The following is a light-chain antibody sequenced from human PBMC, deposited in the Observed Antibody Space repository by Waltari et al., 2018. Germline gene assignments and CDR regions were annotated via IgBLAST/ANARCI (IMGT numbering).Light chain of an antibody. CDR2: LGS. J-gene: IGKJ2*01. Sequence: DIVLTQTPLSLPVTPGAPASIPCRSSQRLLHSNGYNSLDWYLHKPGQSPQVVVFLGSRRASGVPDRISGSGSGTEFILRITRVEAADVGIYHCMQTLQTPYTFGQGTKLEI. CDR3: MQTLQTPYT. V-gene: IGKV2-28*01. CDR1: QRLLHSNGYNS.